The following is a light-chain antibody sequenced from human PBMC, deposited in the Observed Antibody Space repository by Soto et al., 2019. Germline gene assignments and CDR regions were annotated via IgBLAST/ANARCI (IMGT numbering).Light chain of an antibody. Sequence: DIQMTQSPSTLSASVGDRVTITCRASQNINSWLAWHQQKPGTAPKLLIYDASRLESGVPPRFSGSGSGTEFTLTISSLQPDDFATYYCQQYNNYLYTFGQGTK. CDR1: QNINSW. CDR3: QQYNNYLYT. V-gene: IGKV1-5*01. J-gene: IGKJ2*01. CDR2: DAS.